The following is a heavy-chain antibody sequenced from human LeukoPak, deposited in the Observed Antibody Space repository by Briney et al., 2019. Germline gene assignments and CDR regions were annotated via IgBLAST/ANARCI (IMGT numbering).Heavy chain of an antibody. D-gene: IGHD3-10*01. CDR2: ISYDGSNK. CDR3: ARRRFGELLIFDY. Sequence: GSLRLSCAASGFTFSSYAMHWVRQAPGKGLEWVAVISYDGSNKYYADSVKGRFTISRDNSKNTLYLQMNSLRAEVTAVYYCARRRFGELLIFDYWGQGTLVTVSS. CDR1: GFTFSSYA. V-gene: IGHV3-30-3*01. J-gene: IGHJ4*02.